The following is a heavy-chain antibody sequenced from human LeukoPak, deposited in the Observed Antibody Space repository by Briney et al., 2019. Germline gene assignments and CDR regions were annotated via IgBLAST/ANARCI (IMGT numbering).Heavy chain of an antibody. CDR2: IYYSGST. V-gene: IGHV4-59*01. D-gene: IGHD6-19*01. J-gene: IGHJ4*02. Sequence: PSETLSLTCPVSGGSISSYYWSWIRQPPGKGLEWIGYIYYSGSTNYNPSLKSRVTISVDTSKNQFSLKLSSVTAADTAVYYCARASQDSIAVAGRLGFDYWGQGTLVTVSS. CDR1: GGSISSYY. CDR3: ARASQDSIAVAGRLGFDY.